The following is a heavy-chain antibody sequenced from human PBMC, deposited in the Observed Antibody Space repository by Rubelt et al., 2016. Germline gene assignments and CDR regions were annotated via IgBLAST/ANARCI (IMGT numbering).Heavy chain of an antibody. D-gene: IGHD4-17*01. V-gene: IGHV4-59*06. CDR1: GDSISSYY. J-gene: IGHJ4*02. CDR2: IYYSGST. Sequence: QVQLQESGPGLVKPSETLSLTCTVSGDSISSYYWSWIRQPPGKGLEWIGNIYYSGSTSYNPSLKRRLTISVDTSKNQFTLKLTSVTAAETAVYYCARDIYGDYVDYWGQGTLVTVSS. CDR3: ARDIYGDYVDY.